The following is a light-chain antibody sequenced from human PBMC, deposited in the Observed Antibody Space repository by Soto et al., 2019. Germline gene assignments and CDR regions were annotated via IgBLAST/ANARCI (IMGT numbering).Light chain of an antibody. J-gene: IGLJ3*02. Sequence: QAVVTQEPSLTVSPGGTVTLTCGSSTGAVTSGHYPYWFQQKPGQAPRTLIYETSNKHSWTPARFSGSLLGGKAALTLSGAQPEDEAEYHCLLSYSGARVFGGGPKLTVL. CDR1: TGAVTSGHY. CDR2: ETS. V-gene: IGLV7-46*01. CDR3: LLSYSGARV.